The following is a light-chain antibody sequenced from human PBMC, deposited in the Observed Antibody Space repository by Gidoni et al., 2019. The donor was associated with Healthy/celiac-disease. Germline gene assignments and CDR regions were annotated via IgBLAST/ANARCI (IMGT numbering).Light chain of an antibody. J-gene: IGKJ2*01. CDR3: QQSYSTPMYT. CDR1: QSIRSY. CDR2: AAS. V-gene: IGKV1-39*01. Sequence: DIQMTQSPSSLSASVGDRVTITCRASQSIRSYLNWYQQKPGKAPKLLIYAASSLQSVVPSRFSGSGSGTDFTLTISSLQPEDFATYYCQQSYSTPMYTFGQGTKLEIK.